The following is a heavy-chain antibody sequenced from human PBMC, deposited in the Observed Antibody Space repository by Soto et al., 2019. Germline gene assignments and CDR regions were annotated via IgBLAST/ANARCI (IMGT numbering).Heavy chain of an antibody. D-gene: IGHD1-26*01. CDR3: AKEGGLSGSYYISSSYYVDY. CDR2: ISYDGSNT. V-gene: IGHV3-30*18. Sequence: QVQLVESGGGVVQPGRSLRLSCAASGFTFSSYGMHWVRQAPGKGLEWVAIISYDGSNTYYADSVKDRFTISRDNFKNALYLQMNSLRAEDTSVYYCAKEGGLSGSYYISSSYYVDYLGQGTLVNVSS. J-gene: IGHJ4*02. CDR1: GFTFSSYG.